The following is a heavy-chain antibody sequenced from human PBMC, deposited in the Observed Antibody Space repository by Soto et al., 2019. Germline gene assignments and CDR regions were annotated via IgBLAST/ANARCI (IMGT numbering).Heavy chain of an antibody. J-gene: IGHJ4*01. CDR2: VYYSGST. V-gene: IGHV4-61*08. CDR1: GGSVSSSDHY. Sequence: QVQLQESGPGVVKPSETLSLSCSVSGGSVSSSDHYWSWMRQAPGRGLEWIGYVYYSGSTNFNPSLKSRATISVEKSKNQFSLRLNSVNAADTAVYYCARVGRPHGVILLPIYYFDSWGHGKLVTVSS. CDR3: ARVGRPHGVILLPIYYFDS. D-gene: IGHD3-10*01.